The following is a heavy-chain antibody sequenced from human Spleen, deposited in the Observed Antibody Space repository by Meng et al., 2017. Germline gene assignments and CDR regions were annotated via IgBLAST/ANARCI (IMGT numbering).Heavy chain of an antibody. Sequence: QPQLQESGPGLVKPSEALFLTCTVSGGSINIPGYYWGWIRQPPGKGLEWIGYIYYSGSTYYNPSLKSRLTILLDTSKKQFSLRLTSVTAADTAVYYCVRENWKSTIDYSGQGTLVTVSS. J-gene: IGHJ4*02. CDR3: VRENWKSTIDY. CDR2: IYYSGST. CDR1: GGSINIPGYY. D-gene: IGHD1-1*01. V-gene: IGHV4-30-4*08.